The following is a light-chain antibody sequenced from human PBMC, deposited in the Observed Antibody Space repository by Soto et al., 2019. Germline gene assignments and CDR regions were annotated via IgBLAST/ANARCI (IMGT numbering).Light chain of an antibody. J-gene: IGLJ2*01. CDR1: SSDVGGYNY. V-gene: IGLV2-14*01. Sequence: QSVLTQPASVSGSPGQSITISCTGTSSDVGGYNYVSWYQQHPGKAPKLMIYDVSNRPSGVSNRFSGSKSGYTASLTISGLQAEDEADYYCSSYTSSSTGVFGGGPKVTVL. CDR3: SSYTSSSTGV. CDR2: DVS.